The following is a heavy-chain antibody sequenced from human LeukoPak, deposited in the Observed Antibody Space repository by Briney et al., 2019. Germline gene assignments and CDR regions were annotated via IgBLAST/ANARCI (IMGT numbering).Heavy chain of an antibody. Sequence: SETLSLTCTVSGVSISTYYWSWIRQPAGKGLEWSGRIYTSGSTNYKPSLERRVTISVDKRKKQISLKLRSVSAADTAVSFCVRDHDTYGERYFDYWGQGTMVTVSS. CDR1: GVSISTYY. V-gene: IGHV4-4*07. J-gene: IGHJ4*02. CDR3: VRDHDTYGERYFDY. CDR2: IYTSGST. D-gene: IGHD4-17*01.